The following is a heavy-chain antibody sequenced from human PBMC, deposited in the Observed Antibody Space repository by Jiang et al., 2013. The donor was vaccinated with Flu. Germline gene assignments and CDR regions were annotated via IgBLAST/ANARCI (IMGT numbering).Heavy chain of an antibody. J-gene: IGHJ4*02. CDR3: ALRNYYASGSYDF. CDR1: GYAFTGFY. CDR2: INPDSGDT. D-gene: IGHD3-10*01. Sequence: GAEVKKPGASVKVSCKASGYAFTGFYMHWVRQAPGQGLEWMGWINPDSGDTDSAQRFQGWVTMTRDTSINTAYMELSSLTSDATAVYYCALRNYYASGSYDFWGQGTLVTVYS. V-gene: IGHV1-2*04.